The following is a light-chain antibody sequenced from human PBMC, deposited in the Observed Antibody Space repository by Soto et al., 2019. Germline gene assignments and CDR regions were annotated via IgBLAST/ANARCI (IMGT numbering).Light chain of an antibody. V-gene: IGLV2-14*01. CDR1: SSDVGGYDY. J-gene: IGLJ1*01. CDR2: EVT. Sequence: QLVLTQPASVSGSPGQSIAISCTGTSSDVGGYDYVSWYQQQPDKAPKLMIYEVTQRPSGVSNRFSGSKSGNTASLTISGLQAEDEADYYCSSHTSGSTRVFGTGTKVTVL. CDR3: SSHTSGSTRV.